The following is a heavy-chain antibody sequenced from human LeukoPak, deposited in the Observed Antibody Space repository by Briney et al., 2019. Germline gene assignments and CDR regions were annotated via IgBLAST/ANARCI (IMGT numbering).Heavy chain of an antibody. J-gene: IGHJ4*02. CDR3: ARGRSRIFGVVIRGRYFDY. Sequence: PSETLSLTCAVYGGSFSGYYWSWIRQPPGKGLEWIGEIDQSGSANYNPSLKSRVTISVDTSKNQFSLKLNSVTAADTAVYYCARGRSRIFGVVIRGRYFDYWGQGTPVPVSS. CDR1: GGSFSGYY. V-gene: IGHV4-34*01. D-gene: IGHD3-3*01. CDR2: IDQSGSA.